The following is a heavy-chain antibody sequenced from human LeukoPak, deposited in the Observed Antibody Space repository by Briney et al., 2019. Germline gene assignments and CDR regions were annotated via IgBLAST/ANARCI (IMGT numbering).Heavy chain of an antibody. Sequence: SETLSLTCTVSGGSISSYYWSWIRQPPGKGLEWIGEINHSGSTNYNPSLKSRVTISVDTSKNQFSLKLSSVTAADTAVYYCARGHLRPIAARSYGMDVWGQGTTVTVSS. CDR1: GGSISSYY. CDR2: INHSGST. D-gene: IGHD6-6*01. J-gene: IGHJ6*02. V-gene: IGHV4-34*01. CDR3: ARGHLRPIAARSYGMDV.